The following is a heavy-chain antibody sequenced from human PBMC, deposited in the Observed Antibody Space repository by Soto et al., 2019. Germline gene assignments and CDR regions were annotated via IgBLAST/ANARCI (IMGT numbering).Heavy chain of an antibody. Sequence: GASVKVSCKASAGTFSSYANSWVRQAPGQGLEWMGGIIPIFGTANYAQKFQGRVTITADESTSTAYMELSSLRSEDTAVYYCARTYDFWSGYFFDYWGQGTLVTVSS. J-gene: IGHJ4*02. CDR3: ARTYDFWSGYFFDY. CDR1: AGTFSSYA. D-gene: IGHD3-3*01. CDR2: IIPIFGTA. V-gene: IGHV1-69*13.